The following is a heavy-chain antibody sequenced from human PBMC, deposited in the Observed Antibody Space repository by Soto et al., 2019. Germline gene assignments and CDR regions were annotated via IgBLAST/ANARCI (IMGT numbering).Heavy chain of an antibody. D-gene: IGHD7-27*01. J-gene: IGHJ5*01. V-gene: IGHV1-8*01. CDR3: TGSPPNWGFDS. CDR1: GYTFTSYD. CDR2: MSPKTANT. Sequence: QVQLVQSGAEVKKPGASVKVSCKASGYTFTSYDINWVRQTAGQGLEWMGWMSPKTANTGYAQKFQGRVTMTRSTPISTAYMQLISLRSEDTAVYYCTGSPPNWGFDSWGQGTPVTVSS.